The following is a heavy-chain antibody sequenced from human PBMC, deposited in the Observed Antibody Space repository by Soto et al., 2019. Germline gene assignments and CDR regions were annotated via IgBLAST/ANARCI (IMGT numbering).Heavy chain of an antibody. CDR3: ARRVSGYCSSGSCWYLDL. J-gene: IGHJ2*01. Sequence: PGESLKISCKGSGYNFATNWIGWVRQMPGKGLEWMGIIYPGDSDTRYSPSFQGQVTVSADKSISTAYLQWNSLKASDTAIYYCARRVSGYCSSGSCWYLDLWGSGTLVTVSS. D-gene: IGHD2-15*01. V-gene: IGHV5-51*01. CDR2: IYPGDSDT. CDR1: GYNFATNW.